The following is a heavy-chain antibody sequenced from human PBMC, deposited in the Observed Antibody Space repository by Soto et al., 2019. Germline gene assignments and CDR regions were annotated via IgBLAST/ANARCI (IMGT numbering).Heavy chain of an antibody. J-gene: IGHJ2*01. CDR1: GFTVSSNY. CDR3: AGDGGGGYGGKSIGYWYFDL. Sequence: EVQLVESGGGLIQPGGSLRLSCAASGFTVSSNYMSWVRQAPGKGLEWVSVIYSGGSTYYADSVKGRFTISRDNSTSTLFLEMDRRSAEGTAVDFCAGDGGGGYGGKSIGYWYFDLWGRGTLVTVSS. V-gene: IGHV3-53*01. D-gene: IGHD2-15*01. CDR2: IYSGGST.